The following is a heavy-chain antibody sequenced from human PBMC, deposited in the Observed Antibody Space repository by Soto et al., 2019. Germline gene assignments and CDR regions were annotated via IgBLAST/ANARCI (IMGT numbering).Heavy chain of an antibody. Sequence: QVQLVESGGGVVQPGRSLRLSCAASGFTFSSYGMHWVRQAPGKGLEWVAVISYDGSNKYYADSVKGRFTISRDNSKNTLYLQMNSLRAEDTAVSYCTKDRDRQQLGVWYSYGMDVWGQGTTVTVSS. D-gene: IGHD6-13*01. CDR2: ISYDGSNK. CDR1: GFTFSSYG. J-gene: IGHJ6*02. CDR3: TKDRDRQQLGVWYSYGMDV. V-gene: IGHV3-30*18.